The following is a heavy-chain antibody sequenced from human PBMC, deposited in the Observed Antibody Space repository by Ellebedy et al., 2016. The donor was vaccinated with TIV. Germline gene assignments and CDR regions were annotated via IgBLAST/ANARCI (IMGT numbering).Heavy chain of an antibody. J-gene: IGHJ4*02. Sequence: GESLKISCAASGFTFDDYAMHWVRQAPGKGLEWVSLISWDGGSTYYADSVKGRFTISRDNSKNSMYLQMNSLRTEDTALYYCAKGGYCSGGSCYWDRWYFDYWGQGTLVTVSS. CDR3: AKGGYCSGGSCYWDRWYFDY. CDR1: GFTFDDYA. V-gene: IGHV3-43*02. D-gene: IGHD2-15*01. CDR2: ISWDGGST.